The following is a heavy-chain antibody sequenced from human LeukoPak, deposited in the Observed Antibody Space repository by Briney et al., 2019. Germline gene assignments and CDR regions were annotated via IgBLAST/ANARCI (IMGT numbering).Heavy chain of an antibody. D-gene: IGHD3-10*01. CDR2: IYYSGST. Sequence: SETLSLTCTVSGGSISSGDYYWSWIRQPPGKGLEWIGYIYYSGSTYYNPSLKSRVTISVDTSKNQFSLKLSSVTAADTAVYYCARGLLWFGELSIDYWGQGTLVTVSS. V-gene: IGHV4-30-4*01. J-gene: IGHJ4*02. CDR3: ARGLLWFGELSIDY. CDR1: GGSISSGDYY.